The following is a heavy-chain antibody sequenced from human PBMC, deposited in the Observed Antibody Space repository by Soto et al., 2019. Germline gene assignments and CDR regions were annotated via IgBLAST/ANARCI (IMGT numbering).Heavy chain of an antibody. D-gene: IGHD3-10*01. CDR2: ISWNSGSI. CDR1: GFTFDDYA. CDR3: AKGGVWSLDV. V-gene: IGHV3-9*01. J-gene: IGHJ6*02. Sequence: PGGSLRLSCAASGFTFDDYAMHWVRQAPGKGLEWVSGISWNSGSIGYADSVKGRFTISRDNAKNSLYLQMNSLRPDDTALYYCAKGGVWSLDVWGQGTTVTVYS.